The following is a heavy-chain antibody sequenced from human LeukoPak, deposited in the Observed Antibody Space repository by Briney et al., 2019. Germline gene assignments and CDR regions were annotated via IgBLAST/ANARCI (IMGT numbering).Heavy chain of an antibody. CDR2: ISSSSSTI. V-gene: IGHV3-48*04. CDR3: AKDRHWNPLDY. CDR1: GFTFSSYS. J-gene: IGHJ4*02. Sequence: GGSLRLSCAASGFTFSSYSMNWVRQAPGKGLEWVSYISSSSSTIYYADSVKGRFTISRDNAKNSLYLQMNSLRAEDTAVYYCAKDRHWNPLDYWGQGTLVTVSS. D-gene: IGHD1-1*01.